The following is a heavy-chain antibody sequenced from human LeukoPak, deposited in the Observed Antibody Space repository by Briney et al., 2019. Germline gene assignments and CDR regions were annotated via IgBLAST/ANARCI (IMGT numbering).Heavy chain of an antibody. Sequence: ESGPTLVKPTQTLTLTCTFSGFSLSTIGVGVGWSRQPPGKALECLAIVYRDSDKSYGPSLKGRLTITKDHSKNQVVLTMSNMDPVDTATYYCARTRGHDWNDVDYWGQGTLVTVSS. V-gene: IGHV2-5*05. CDR3: ARTRGHDWNDVDY. J-gene: IGHJ4*02. CDR1: GFSLSTIGVG. CDR2: VYRDSDK. D-gene: IGHD1-1*01.